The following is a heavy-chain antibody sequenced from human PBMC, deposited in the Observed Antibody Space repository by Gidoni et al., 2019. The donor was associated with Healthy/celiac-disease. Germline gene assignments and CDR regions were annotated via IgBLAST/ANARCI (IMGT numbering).Heavy chain of an antibody. Sequence: EVQLLESGGGLVQPGGSLSLSCAASGFTFSSYAMSWVRQAPGKGLEWVSAIRGSGGSTYYADSVKGRFTISRDNSKNTLYLQMNSLRAEDTAVYYCAKHPVQLLELVDYWGQGTLVTVSS. D-gene: IGHD3-3*01. V-gene: IGHV3-23*01. CDR1: GFTFSSYA. CDR2: IRGSGGST. CDR3: AKHPVQLLELVDY. J-gene: IGHJ4*02.